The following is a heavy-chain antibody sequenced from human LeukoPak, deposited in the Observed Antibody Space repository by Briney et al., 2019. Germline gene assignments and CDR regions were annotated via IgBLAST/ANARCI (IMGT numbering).Heavy chain of an antibody. D-gene: IGHD5-12*01. CDR2: IYYSGST. J-gene: IGHJ4*02. CDR3: ATGSLRGYSGYYLEFDY. Sequence: SDTLSLTCAVSGYSISSSNWWGWIRQPPGKGLEWIGYIYYSGSTYYNPSLKSRVTMSVDTSKNQFSLKLSSVTAVDTAVYYCATGSLRGYSGYYLEFDYWGQGTLVTVSS. CDR1: GYSISSSNW. V-gene: IGHV4-28*01.